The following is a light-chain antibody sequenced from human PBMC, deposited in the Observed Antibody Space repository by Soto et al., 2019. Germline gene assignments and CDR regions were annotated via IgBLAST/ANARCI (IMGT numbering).Light chain of an antibody. Sequence: EIVLTQFPASVSLSLGVRATLSCRASRTVNSQLAWYQQKPGQAPRLLIYDAFNRAADIPARFSGSETGTDFTLTINNLEPEDSAVYYCQQRWDWPLTFGGGTKVEIK. J-gene: IGKJ4*01. CDR3: QQRWDWPLT. V-gene: IGKV3-11*01. CDR1: RTVNSQ. CDR2: DAF.